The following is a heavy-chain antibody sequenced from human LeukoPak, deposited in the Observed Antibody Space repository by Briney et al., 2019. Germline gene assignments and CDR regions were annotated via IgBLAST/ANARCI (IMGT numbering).Heavy chain of an antibody. CDR3: ARGKWGMVVITSPFDY. D-gene: IGHD3-22*01. CDR2: ISSSSSYI. Sequence: GGSLRLSCAASGFTFSSYSMNWVRQAPGKGLEWVSSISSSSSYIYYADSVKGRFTISRDNAKNSLYLQMNSLRAEDTAVYYCARGKWGMVVITSPFDYWGQGTLVTVSS. V-gene: IGHV3-21*04. J-gene: IGHJ4*02. CDR1: GFTFSSYS.